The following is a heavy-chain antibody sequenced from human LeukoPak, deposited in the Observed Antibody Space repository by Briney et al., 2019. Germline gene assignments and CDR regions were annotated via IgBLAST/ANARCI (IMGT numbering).Heavy chain of an antibody. Sequence: GGSLRLSCVASGFSFGNYAMSWVRQAPGKGLQWVSQISGTGGATWYAGFARDRFTISRDNSKKTLYLQMSGLRVEDTAMYYCVKDPRDTYGTNWFVSWGQGTLVTVS. V-gene: IGHV3-23*01. CDR2: ISGTGGAT. CDR3: VKDPRDTYGTNWFVS. D-gene: IGHD2-21*01. CDR1: GFSFGNYA. J-gene: IGHJ5*01.